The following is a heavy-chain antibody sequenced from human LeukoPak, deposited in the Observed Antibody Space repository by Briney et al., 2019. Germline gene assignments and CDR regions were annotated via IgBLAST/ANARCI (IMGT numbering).Heavy chain of an antibody. CDR2: ISSSSRYT. CDR1: GFSFSDYY. Sequence: GGSLRLSCAASGFSFSDYYMSWIRQAPGKGLEWVSYISSSSRYTNYADSVKGRFTISRDNAKNSLYLQMNSLRAEDTAVYYCTRDRDGYKSFDYWGQGTLVTVSS. CDR3: TRDRDGYKSFDY. V-gene: IGHV3-11*05. J-gene: IGHJ4*02. D-gene: IGHD5-24*01.